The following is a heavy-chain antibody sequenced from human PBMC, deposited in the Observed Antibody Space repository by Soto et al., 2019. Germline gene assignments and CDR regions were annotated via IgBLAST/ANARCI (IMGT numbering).Heavy chain of an antibody. CDR1: GFTFSDYY. Sequence: GGSLRLSCAASGFTFSDYYMSWIRQAPGKGLEWVSYISSSSSYTNYADSVKGRFTISRDNAKNSLYLQMNSLRAEDTAVYYCARGGYSYGTHEATWGQGTLVTVSS. J-gene: IGHJ5*02. CDR3: ARGGYSYGTHEAT. D-gene: IGHD5-18*01. CDR2: ISSSSSYT. V-gene: IGHV3-11*06.